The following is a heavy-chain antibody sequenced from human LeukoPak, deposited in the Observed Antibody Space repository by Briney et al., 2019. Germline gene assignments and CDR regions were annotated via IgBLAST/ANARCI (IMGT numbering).Heavy chain of an antibody. D-gene: IGHD6-25*01. CDR3: ARRSAAKDVFDI. J-gene: IGHJ3*02. CDR1: GFTFSSYW. Sequence: AGGSLRLSCAASGFTFSSYWMHWVRQAPGKGLVWVSRINSDGGSTSYTDSVKGRFTISRDNAKNTLYLQMNSLRAEDTAVYYCARRSAAKDVFDIWGQGTKVTVSS. CDR2: INSDGGST. V-gene: IGHV3-74*01.